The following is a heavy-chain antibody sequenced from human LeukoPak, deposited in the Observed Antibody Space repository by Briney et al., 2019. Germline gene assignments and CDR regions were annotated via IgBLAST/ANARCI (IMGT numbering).Heavy chain of an antibody. Sequence: GASVKVSCEASEDTFTNYAMNWGRQAPGQGLEWMGWINTKTGNPTYAQDFTGRFVFSLDTSVSTAYLQISSLKAEDTAVYYCARNGRDGYNHFGYWGQGTLVTVSS. V-gene: IGHV7-4-1*02. D-gene: IGHD5-24*01. CDR2: INTKTGNP. CDR3: ARNGRDGYNHFGY. J-gene: IGHJ4*02. CDR1: EDTFTNYA.